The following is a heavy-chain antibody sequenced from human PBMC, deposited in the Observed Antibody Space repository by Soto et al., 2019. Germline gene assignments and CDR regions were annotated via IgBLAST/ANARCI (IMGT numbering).Heavy chain of an antibody. CDR3: ARDDFWSGADAFDI. D-gene: IGHD3-3*01. V-gene: IGHV3-33*01. J-gene: IGHJ3*02. Sequence: GGSLRLSCAASGFTFSSYGMHWVRQAPGKGLGWVAVIWYDGSNKYYADSVKGRFTISRDNSKNTLYLQMNSLRAEDTAVYYCARDDFWSGADAFDIWGQGTMVTVSS. CDR2: IWYDGSNK. CDR1: GFTFSSYG.